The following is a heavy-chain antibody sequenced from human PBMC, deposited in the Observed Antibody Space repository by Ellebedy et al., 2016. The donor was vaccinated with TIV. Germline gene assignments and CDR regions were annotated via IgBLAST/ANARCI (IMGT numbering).Heavy chain of an antibody. CDR1: GGSISSYY. CDR2: IYTSGSI. Sequence: SETLSLTCTVSGGSISSYYWSWIRQPAGKGLEWIGRIYTSGSINYNPSLKSRVTMSGDTSKNQFSLKLSSVTAADTAVYYCARSGSSYFYYGLDVWGQGTTVTVSS. CDR3: ARSGSSYFYYGLDV. J-gene: IGHJ6*02. D-gene: IGHD3-10*01. V-gene: IGHV4-4*07.